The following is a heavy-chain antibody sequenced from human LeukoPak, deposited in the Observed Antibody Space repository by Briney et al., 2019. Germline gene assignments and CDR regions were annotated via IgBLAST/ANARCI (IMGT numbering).Heavy chain of an antibody. Sequence: SETLSLTCTVSGGSISSYYWSWIRQPAGKGLEWIGRIYTSGSTNYNPSLKSRVTMSVDTSKNQFSLKLGSVTAADTAVYYCARVAPSYYDFWSGYPVDIWGQGTVVTVSS. CDR3: ARVAPSYYDFWSGYPVDI. D-gene: IGHD3-3*01. CDR1: GGSISSYY. J-gene: IGHJ3*02. V-gene: IGHV4-4*07. CDR2: IYTSGST.